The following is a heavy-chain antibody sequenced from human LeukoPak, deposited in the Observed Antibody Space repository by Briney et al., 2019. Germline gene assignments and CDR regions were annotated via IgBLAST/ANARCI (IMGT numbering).Heavy chain of an antibody. D-gene: IGHD3-22*01. CDR2: INPNSGGT. J-gene: IGHJ4*02. CDR1: GYTFTGYY. V-gene: IGHV1-2*06. CDR3: ARVADSSGYFDY. Sequence: ASVKVSCKTSGYTFTGYYVHWVRQAPGQGLEWMGRINPNSGGTNYAQKFQGRVTMTRDTSISTAYMELSRLRSDDTAVYYCARVADSSGYFDYWGQGTLVTVSS.